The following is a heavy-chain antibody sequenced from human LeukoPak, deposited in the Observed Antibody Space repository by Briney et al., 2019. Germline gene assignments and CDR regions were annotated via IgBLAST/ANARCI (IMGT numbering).Heavy chain of an antibody. Sequence: SETLSLTCTVSGGSISNYYWSWIWQPPGKGLEWIGYIYYSGSTNYNPSLKSRVTISVDTSKNQFSLKLRSVTAADTAVYYCARVHLDTGYRWGQGTLVTVSS. CDR1: GGSISNYY. CDR2: IYYSGST. CDR3: ARVHLDTGYR. D-gene: IGHD5-18*01. V-gene: IGHV4-59*01. J-gene: IGHJ5*02.